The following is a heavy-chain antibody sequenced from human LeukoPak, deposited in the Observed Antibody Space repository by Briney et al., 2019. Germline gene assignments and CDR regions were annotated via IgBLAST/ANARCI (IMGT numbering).Heavy chain of an antibody. V-gene: IGHV4-34*01. CDR2: INHSGST. Sequence: PSETLSLTCAVYGGSFCGYYWSWIRQPPGKGLEWIGDINHSGSTNYNPSLKSRVTISVDTSKNQFSLKLSSVTAADTAVYYCARGRGDYIWGSYRYYVSYYFDYWGQGTLVTVSS. D-gene: IGHD3-16*02. CDR3: ARGRGDYIWGSYRYYVSYYFDY. J-gene: IGHJ4*02. CDR1: GGSFCGYY.